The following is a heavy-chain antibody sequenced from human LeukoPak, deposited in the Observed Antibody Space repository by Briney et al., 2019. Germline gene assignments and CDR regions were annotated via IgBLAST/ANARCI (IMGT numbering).Heavy chain of an antibody. Sequence: SETLSLTCAVYGGSFSGYYWNWIRQPPGKGLEWIGEINHSGSTNYNPSLKSRVTISVDTSKNQFSLKLSSVTAADTAVYYCASARSSRWYNWNPLDYWGQGTLVTVSS. CDR1: GGSFSGYY. D-gene: IGHD1-20*01. CDR3: ASARSSRWYNWNPLDY. V-gene: IGHV4-34*01. J-gene: IGHJ4*02. CDR2: INHSGST.